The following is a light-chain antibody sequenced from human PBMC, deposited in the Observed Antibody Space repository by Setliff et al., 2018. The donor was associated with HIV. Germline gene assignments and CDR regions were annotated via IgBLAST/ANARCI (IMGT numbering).Light chain of an antibody. CDR2: DVG. CDR1: SSDVGGYNY. Sequence: QSSLAQPASVSGSPGQSITISCTGTSSDVGGYNYVSWYQQHPGKGPKVMIYDVGNRPSGVSNRFSGSKSGNTASLTISGLQAEDEADYYCSSYTSSSTPYVFGTGTKVTVL. V-gene: IGLV2-14*03. CDR3: SSYTSSSTPYV. J-gene: IGLJ1*01.